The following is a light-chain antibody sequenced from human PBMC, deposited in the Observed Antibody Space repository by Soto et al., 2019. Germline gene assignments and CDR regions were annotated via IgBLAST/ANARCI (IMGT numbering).Light chain of an antibody. CDR1: QGISNY. J-gene: IGKJ3*01. CDR2: AAS. Sequence: DIQMTQSPSSLSASVGDRVTITCRASQGISNYLAWYQQKPGKVPKLLIYAASTLQSGVPSRFSGSGSGTDFTLTISSRQPEDVATYYCQKYNRAPPFTFGPGTKVDIK. V-gene: IGKV1-27*01. CDR3: QKYNRAPPFT.